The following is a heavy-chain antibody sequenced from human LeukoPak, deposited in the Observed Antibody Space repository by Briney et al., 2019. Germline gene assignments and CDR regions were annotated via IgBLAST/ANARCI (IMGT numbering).Heavy chain of an antibody. V-gene: IGHV3-49*04. Sequence: GGSLRLSCTASGFTFGDYAMSWVRQAPGKGLEWVGFIRSKAYGGTTEYAASVKGRFTISRDDSKSIAYLQMNSLRPEDTAIYYCARDGLPGHGDYLDHWGQGTLVTVSS. J-gene: IGHJ4*02. CDR1: GFTFGDYA. D-gene: IGHD2-8*01. CDR3: ARDGLPGHGDYLDH. CDR2: IRSKAYGGTT.